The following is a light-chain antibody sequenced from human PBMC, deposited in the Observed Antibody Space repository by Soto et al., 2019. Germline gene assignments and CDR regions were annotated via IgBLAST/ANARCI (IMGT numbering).Light chain of an antibody. V-gene: IGKV1-39*01. CDR3: QQSYSTLSIT. CDR2: AAS. CDR1: ESISRH. Sequence: DIQMTQSPSSLSASVEDRVTITCRASESISRHLNWYQQKPGKAPKLLIYAASSLQNGVPSRFSGSGSGTDFTLTISNLQPEDFATYYCQQSYSTLSITFGQGTRLEIK. J-gene: IGKJ5*01.